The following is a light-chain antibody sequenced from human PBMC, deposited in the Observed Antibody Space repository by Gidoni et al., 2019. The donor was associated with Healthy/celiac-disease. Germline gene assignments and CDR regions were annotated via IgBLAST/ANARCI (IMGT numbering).Light chain of an antibody. CDR3: QQSYSTPGT. Sequence: DIQMTQSPSSLSASVGDRVTITCRASQSISSYLNWYQQKPGKAPKLLIYAASSLQSGVPSRFSGSGSWTDFTLTISSLQPEEFATYYCQQSYSTPGTFGQGTKLEIK. CDR1: QSISSY. J-gene: IGKJ2*02. V-gene: IGKV1-39*01. CDR2: AAS.